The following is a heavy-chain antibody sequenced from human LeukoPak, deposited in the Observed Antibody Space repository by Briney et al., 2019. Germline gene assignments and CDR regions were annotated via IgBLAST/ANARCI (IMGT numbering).Heavy chain of an antibody. CDR3: ARERGLSGGIFDY. CDR2: VYYTGST. D-gene: IGHD4-17*01. Sequence: SETLSLTCTVSGGYISSYYWSWIRQPPGEGLEWIGYVYYTGSTNYNPSLKSRVSISVDTSKNQFSLKLRSVSAADTAVYYCARERGLSGGIFDYWGQGTLVTVSS. J-gene: IGHJ4*02. CDR1: GGYISSYY. V-gene: IGHV4-59*01.